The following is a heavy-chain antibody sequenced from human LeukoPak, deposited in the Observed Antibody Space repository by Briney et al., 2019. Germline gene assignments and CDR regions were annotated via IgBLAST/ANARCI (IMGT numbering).Heavy chain of an antibody. J-gene: IGHJ6*03. Sequence: SVKVSCKASGFTFTSSAVQWVRQARGQRLEGIGWIVVGSGNTNYAQKFQERVTITRDMSTSTAYMELSSLRSEDTAVYYCARESAGVGGDMDVWGKGTTVTASS. V-gene: IGHV1-58*01. CDR1: GFTFTSSA. CDR2: IVVGSGNT. CDR3: ARESAGVGGDMDV. D-gene: IGHD2-15*01.